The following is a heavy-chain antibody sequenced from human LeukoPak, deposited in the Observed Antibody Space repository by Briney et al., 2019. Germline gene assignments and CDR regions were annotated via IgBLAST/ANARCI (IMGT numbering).Heavy chain of an antibody. CDR1: GGSIDNEY. J-gene: IGHJ6*03. Sequence: SETLSLTCNVSGGSIDNEYWTWIRQPPGKGLEWIGYIYYSGSTNYNPSLKSRVTISVDTSKNQFSLKLSSVTAADTAVYYCARVGYDSSSNYYYYYYMDVWGKGTTVTVS. CDR3: ARVGYDSSSNYYYYYYMDV. D-gene: IGHD3-22*01. V-gene: IGHV4-59*01. CDR2: IYYSGST.